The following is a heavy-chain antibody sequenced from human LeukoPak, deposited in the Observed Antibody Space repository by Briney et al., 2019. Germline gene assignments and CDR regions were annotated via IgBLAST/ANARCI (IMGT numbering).Heavy chain of an antibody. J-gene: IGHJ4*02. CDR2: IIPILGIA. V-gene: IGHV1-69*04. Sequence: SVKVSCKASGGTFSSYAISWVRQAPGQGLEWMGRIIPILGIANYAQKFQGRVTITADKSTSTAYMELSSLRSEDTAVYYCARAFGSGSGWYGDYWGQGTLVTVSS. CDR1: GGTFSSYA. D-gene: IGHD6-19*01. CDR3: ARAFGSGSGWYGDY.